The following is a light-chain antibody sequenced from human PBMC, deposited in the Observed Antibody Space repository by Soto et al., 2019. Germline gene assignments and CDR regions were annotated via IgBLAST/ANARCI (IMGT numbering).Light chain of an antibody. V-gene: IGKV1-9*01. Sequence: LTQSPGTLSLSPGERATLSCRASQSVTSSSLAWYQQKPGKAPKLLIYAASTLQSGVPSRFSGSGSGTDFTLTISSLQPEDFATYYCQQLNSYPRTFGPGTKVDIK. CDR1: QSVTSSS. J-gene: IGKJ3*01. CDR2: AAS. CDR3: QQLNSYPRT.